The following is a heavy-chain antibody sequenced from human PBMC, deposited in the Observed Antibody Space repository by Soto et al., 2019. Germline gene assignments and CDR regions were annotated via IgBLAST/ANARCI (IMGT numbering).Heavy chain of an antibody. Sequence: AETLSLTCAVYGGSFSGYYWSWIRQPPGKGLEWIGEINHSGSTNYNPSLKSRVTISVDTSKNQFSLKLSSVTAADTAVYYCARVYLSYDFWSGYYSYYYYMDVWGKGTTVTVSS. D-gene: IGHD3-3*01. CDR2: INHSGST. CDR3: ARVYLSYDFWSGYYSYYYYMDV. J-gene: IGHJ6*03. V-gene: IGHV4-34*01. CDR1: GGSFSGYY.